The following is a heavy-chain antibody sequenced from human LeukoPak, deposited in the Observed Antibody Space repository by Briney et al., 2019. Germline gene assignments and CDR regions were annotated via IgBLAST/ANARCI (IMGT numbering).Heavy chain of an antibody. J-gene: IGHJ4*02. CDR1: GGSFGGYY. Sequence: SETLSLTCAVYGGSFGGYYWSWIRQPPGKGLEWIGEINHSGSTNYNPSLKSRVTISVDTSKNQFSLKLSSVTAADTAVYYCASRGEGYCSSTSCYTTPFDYWGQGTLVTVSS. V-gene: IGHV4-34*01. CDR3: ASRGEGYCSSTSCYTTPFDY. CDR2: INHSGST. D-gene: IGHD2-2*02.